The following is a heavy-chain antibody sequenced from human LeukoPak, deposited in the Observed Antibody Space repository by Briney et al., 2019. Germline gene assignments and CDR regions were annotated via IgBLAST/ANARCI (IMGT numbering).Heavy chain of an antibody. CDR2: IYPRDSRT. Sequence: GESLKISCKGSGYSFSSYWIAWVRQMPGKGLEWMGVIYPRDSRTTYSPSFQGQVTISADKSISTAYLQWSSLKASDTAMCYCARHLSSITSSPNYWGPGTLVTVSS. V-gene: IGHV5-51*01. J-gene: IGHJ4*02. CDR3: ARHLSSITSSPNY. D-gene: IGHD2-2*01. CDR1: GYSFSSYW.